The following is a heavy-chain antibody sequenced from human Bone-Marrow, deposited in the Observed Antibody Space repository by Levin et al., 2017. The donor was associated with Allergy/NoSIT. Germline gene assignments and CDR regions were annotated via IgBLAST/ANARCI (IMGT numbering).Heavy chain of an antibody. D-gene: IGHD3-10*01. CDR1: GASIYNSPYF. CDR2: IYYTERS. CDR3: AIVSYYGSGNYYEYYFDS. V-gene: IGHV4-39*07. Sequence: SETLSLTCAVSGASIYNSPYFWAWIRQPPGKGLEWVASIYYTERSFYNPSLTRRATISVDTSTNQFSLKLTPVTAADTAVYYCAIVSYYGSGNYYEYYFDSWGQGTLVTVSS. J-gene: IGHJ4*02.